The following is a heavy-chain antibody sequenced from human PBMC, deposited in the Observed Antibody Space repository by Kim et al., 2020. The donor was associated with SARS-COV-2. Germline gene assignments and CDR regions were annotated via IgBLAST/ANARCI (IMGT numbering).Heavy chain of an antibody. V-gene: IGHV3-23*01. Sequence: GGSLRLSCAASGFTFSSYAMSWVRQAPGKGLEWVSAISGSGGSTYYADSVKGRFTISRDNSKNTLYLQMNSLRAEDTAVYYCAKDAGAMVRGRSARTRCGMDVWGQGTTVTVSS. CDR2: ISGSGGST. CDR3: AKDAGAMVRGRSARTRCGMDV. D-gene: IGHD3-10*01. CDR1: GFTFSSYA. J-gene: IGHJ6*02.